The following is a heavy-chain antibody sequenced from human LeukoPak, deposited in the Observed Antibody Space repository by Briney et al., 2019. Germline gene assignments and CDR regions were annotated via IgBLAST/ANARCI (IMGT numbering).Heavy chain of an antibody. V-gene: IGHV3-7*03. D-gene: IGHD1/OR15-1a*01. Sequence: GGSLRLSCAASGFSFSNYWMIWVRQAPGRGLEWVASLKGDGSEKGYVDSVKGRFTMSRDNAKNTMYVEMNSLRVEDTAVYFCVRGNTMDVWGQGSMVTVSS. CDR3: VRGNTMDV. J-gene: IGHJ6*02. CDR1: GFSFSNYW. CDR2: LKGDGSEK.